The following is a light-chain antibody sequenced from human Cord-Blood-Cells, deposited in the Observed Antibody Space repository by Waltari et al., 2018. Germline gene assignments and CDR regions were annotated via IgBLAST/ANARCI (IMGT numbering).Light chain of an antibody. J-gene: IGLJ2*01. CDR3: SSYTSSSTVV. CDR2: EVS. Sequence: QSALTQPPSVSGSPGTSMTISCTGTSSDVGGSNFVSWYQQHPGKAPKLMIYEVSNRPSGVSNRFSGSKSGNTASLTISGLQAEDEADYYCSSYTSSSTVVFGGGTKLTVL. CDR1: SSDVGGSNF. V-gene: IGLV2-14*01.